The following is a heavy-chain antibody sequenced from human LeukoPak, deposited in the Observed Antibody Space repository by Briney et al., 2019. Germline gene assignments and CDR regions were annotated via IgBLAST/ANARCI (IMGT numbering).Heavy chain of an antibody. V-gene: IGHV3-48*03. CDR2: ISTSGSTI. J-gene: IGHJ4*02. CDR1: GFTFSSYE. Sequence: GGSLRLSCAASGFTFSSYERNWVRQAPGKGLEWVSYISTSGSTIYYADSVKGRFTISRDNAKNSLYLQMNSLTAEDTAVYYCAREAAGSTTVEFDYWGQGTLATVSS. CDR3: AREAAGSTTVEFDY. D-gene: IGHD4-17*01.